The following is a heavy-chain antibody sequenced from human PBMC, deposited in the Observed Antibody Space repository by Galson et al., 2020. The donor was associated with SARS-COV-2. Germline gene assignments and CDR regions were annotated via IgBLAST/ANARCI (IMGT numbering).Heavy chain of an antibody. D-gene: IGHD4-4*01. Sequence: GSLRLSCATSGLTLKNYAMSWVRQAPGEGLEWVSAISGIGDYTYYADSVRSRFTISRDDSKSTLYLQMNSLRAEDTAVYYCARHDFGNDFDFWGQGTLVTVSS. CDR2: ISGIGDYT. CDR1: GLTLKNYA. J-gene: IGHJ4*02. CDR3: ARHDFGNDFDF. V-gene: IGHV3-23*01.